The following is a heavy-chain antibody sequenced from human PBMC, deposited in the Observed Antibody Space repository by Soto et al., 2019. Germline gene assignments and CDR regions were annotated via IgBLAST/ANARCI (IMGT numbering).Heavy chain of an antibody. CDR2: ISAYNGNT. Sequence: GASVKVSCKASGYTFTSYGISWVRQAPGQGLEWMGWISAYNGNTNYAQKLQGRVTMTTDTSTSTAYMELRSLRSDDTAVYYCAREQSYSSGWYWFDPWGQGTLVNVSS. J-gene: IGHJ5*02. D-gene: IGHD6-19*01. CDR1: GYTFTSYG. CDR3: AREQSYSSGWYWFDP. V-gene: IGHV1-18*01.